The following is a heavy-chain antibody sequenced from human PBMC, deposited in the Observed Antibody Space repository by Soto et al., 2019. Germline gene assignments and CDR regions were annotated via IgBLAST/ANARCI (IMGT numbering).Heavy chain of an antibody. V-gene: IGHV3-23*01. D-gene: IGHD3-10*01. J-gene: IGHJ4*02. CDR1: EFTFSTYA. CDR3: AKDHWVRGTIGMDYFDY. CDR2: ISDGDGST. Sequence: GGSLRLSCAASEFTFSTYAMSWVRQAPGKGLEWVSFISDGDGSTYYADSVKGRFRISRDNFKNTVYLQMNSLRVEDTAIYYCAKDHWVRGTIGMDYFDYWGPGTLVTVSS.